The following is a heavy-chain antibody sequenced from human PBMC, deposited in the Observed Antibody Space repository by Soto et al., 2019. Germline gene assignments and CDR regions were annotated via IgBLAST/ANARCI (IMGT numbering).Heavy chain of an antibody. CDR3: ARGDSTDCSNGVCSFFYNHDMDD. V-gene: IGHV1-2*04. CDR2: INPKRGGT. J-gene: IGHJ6*02. D-gene: IGHD2-8*01. CDR1: GYTFTSYA. Sequence: ASVKVSCKASGYTFTSYAINWVRQATGQGLEWLGRINPKRGGTSTAQKFQGWVTMTTDTSISTASMELTRLTSYDTAIDYCARGDSTDCSNGVCSFFYNHDMDDWGQGTMVTVSS.